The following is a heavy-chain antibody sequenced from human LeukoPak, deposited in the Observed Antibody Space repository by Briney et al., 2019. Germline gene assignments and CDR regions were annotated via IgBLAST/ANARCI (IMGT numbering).Heavy chain of an antibody. Sequence: GGSLRLSCAASEFTFSSYAVSWVRQAPGKGLEWVSIIGGSDGSTYYADSAQGRFTISRDNSKNTLYLQMNSLRAEDTAVYYCAKRMAAIGTNDYWGQGTLVTVSS. J-gene: IGHJ4*02. V-gene: IGHV3-23*01. CDR2: IGGSDGST. CDR1: EFTFSSYA. CDR3: AKRMAAIGTNDY. D-gene: IGHD2-2*01.